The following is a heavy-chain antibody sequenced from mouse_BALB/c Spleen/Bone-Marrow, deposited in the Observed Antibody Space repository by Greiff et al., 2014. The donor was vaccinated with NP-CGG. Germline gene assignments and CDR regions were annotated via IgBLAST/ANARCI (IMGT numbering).Heavy chain of an antibody. Sequence: VQLQQSGPELVKPRASVKMSCKASGYKFTSYVMLWVKQKPGQGLEWIGYINPYNDVTTYNEKFKGKASLTSDKSSSTAYVELSSLTSDDSAVYYCGRDYYRGSFDYWGQGTTLTVSS. J-gene: IGHJ2*01. V-gene: IGHV1-14*01. D-gene: IGHD2-14*01. CDR3: GRDYYRGSFDY. CDR1: GYKFTSYV. CDR2: INPYNDVT.